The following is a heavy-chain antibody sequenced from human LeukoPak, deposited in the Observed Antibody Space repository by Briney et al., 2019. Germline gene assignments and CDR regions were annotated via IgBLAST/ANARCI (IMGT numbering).Heavy chain of an antibody. CDR3: ARVSTAVSLAIDY. V-gene: IGHV3-48*03. CDR2: ISSSGSTI. D-gene: IGHD6-13*01. CDR1: GFTFSSYE. Sequence: SGGSLRLSCAASGFTFSSYEMNWVRQAPGKGLEWISYISSSGSTIYYADSVKGRFTISRDNAKNSLYLQMNSLRAEDTAVYYCARVSTAVSLAIDYWGQGTLVTVST. J-gene: IGHJ4*02.